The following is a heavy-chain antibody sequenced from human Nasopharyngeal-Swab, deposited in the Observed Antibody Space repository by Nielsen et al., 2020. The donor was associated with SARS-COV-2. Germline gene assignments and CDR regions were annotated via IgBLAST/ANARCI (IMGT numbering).Heavy chain of an antibody. CDR2: INPTGGST. CDR3: AKTIAVAGVFDY. J-gene: IGHJ4*02. Sequence: ASVKVSCKASGSSFTSYYMHWVRQAPGQGLEWMGIINPTGGSTTYAQKFQGRVTMTRDTSTSTVYMELSSLRSEDTAVYYCAKTIAVAGVFDYWGQGTLVTVSS. D-gene: IGHD6-19*01. CDR1: GSSFTSYY. V-gene: IGHV1-46*01.